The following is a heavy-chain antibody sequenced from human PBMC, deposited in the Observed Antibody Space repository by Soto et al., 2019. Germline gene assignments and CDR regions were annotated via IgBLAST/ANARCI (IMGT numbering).Heavy chain of an antibody. V-gene: IGHV3-53*01. Sequence: EVQLVESGGGLIQPGGSLRLSCAASGFTVSSNYMSWVRQAPGKGLEWVSVIYSGGSTYYADSVQGRFTISRDNSKNTLYRQMNSLRAEDTAVYYCARDRVESGYPEYFQHWGQGTLVTVSS. CDR3: ARDRVESGYPEYFQH. CDR2: IYSGGST. D-gene: IGHD3-22*01. CDR1: GFTVSSNY. J-gene: IGHJ1*01.